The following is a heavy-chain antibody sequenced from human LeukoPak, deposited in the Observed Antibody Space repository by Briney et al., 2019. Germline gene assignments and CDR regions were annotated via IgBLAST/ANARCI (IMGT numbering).Heavy chain of an antibody. V-gene: IGHV3-23*01. D-gene: IGHD2-21*01. CDR1: GFTFRSHA. CDR3: AKDFRIGYSAHFDY. Sequence: QAGGSLRLSCVGSGFTFRSHAMSWVRQAPEKGLEFVSGIYENGGTTYYADSVKGRFSISRDNSKNTLYLQMDSLRGEDPAVYYCAKDFRIGYSAHFDYWGQGALVTVSS. J-gene: IGHJ4*02. CDR2: IYENGGTT.